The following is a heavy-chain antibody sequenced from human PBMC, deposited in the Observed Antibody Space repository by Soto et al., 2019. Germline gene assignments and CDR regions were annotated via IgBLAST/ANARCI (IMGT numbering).Heavy chain of an antibody. CDR1: GGSISSGDYY. V-gene: IGHV4-30-4*01. D-gene: IGHD6-6*01. Sequence: PSETLSLTCTVSGGSISSGDYYWSWIRQPPGKGLEWIGYIYYSGSTYYNPSLKSRVTISVDTSKNQFSLKLSSVTAADTAVYYCARVRIAARPNYYYGMDVWGQGTTVTVS. CDR3: ARVRIAARPNYYYGMDV. J-gene: IGHJ6*02. CDR2: IYYSGST.